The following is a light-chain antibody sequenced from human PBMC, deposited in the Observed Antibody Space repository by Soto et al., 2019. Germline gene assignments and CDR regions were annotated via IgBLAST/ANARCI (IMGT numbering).Light chain of an antibody. V-gene: IGLV2-14*01. CDR2: DVS. J-gene: IGLJ1*01. CDR3: SSYTSSSTLYV. Sequence: QSALTQPASVSGSRGQSITISSTGTRSEVGGYNYVSWYQQHPGKAPKLMIYDVSNRPSGVSNRFSGSKSGNTASLTISGLQAEDEADYYCSSYTSSSTLYVFGTGTKVTVL. CDR1: RSEVGGYNY.